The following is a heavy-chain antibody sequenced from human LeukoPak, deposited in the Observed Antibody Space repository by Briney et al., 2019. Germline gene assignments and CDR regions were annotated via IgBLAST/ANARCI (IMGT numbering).Heavy chain of an antibody. CDR1: GGSISSYY. CDR3: AREIPCGGDCYYDAFDI. J-gene: IGHJ3*02. Sequence: PSETLSLTCTVSGGSISSYYWSWIRQPAGKGREWIGRIYTSGSTNYNPSLKSRVTMSVDTSKNQFSLKLSSVTAADTAVYYCAREIPCGGDCYYDAFDIWGQGTMVTVSS. V-gene: IGHV4-4*07. CDR2: IYTSGST. D-gene: IGHD2-21*02.